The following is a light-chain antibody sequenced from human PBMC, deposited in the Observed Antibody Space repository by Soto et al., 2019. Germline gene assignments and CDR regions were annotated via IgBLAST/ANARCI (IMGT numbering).Light chain of an antibody. J-gene: IGKJ1*01. CDR2: WTS. Sequence: DIVMTQSPDSLAVSLGERATINCKASQSVLHSSNNKNYLAWYQQKPGQPPKLLIYWTSTRESGVPDRFSGSGAGTDFTLTISSLLAEDVAFYYCQHYYSTPRTFGQGSKVEI. CDR3: QHYYSTPRT. CDR1: QSVLHSSNNKNY. V-gene: IGKV4-1*01.